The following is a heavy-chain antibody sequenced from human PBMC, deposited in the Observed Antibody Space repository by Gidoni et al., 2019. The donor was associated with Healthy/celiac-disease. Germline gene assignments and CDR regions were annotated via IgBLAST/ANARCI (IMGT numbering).Heavy chain of an antibody. Sequence: EVQLVESGGGLVQPGRSLRLSGSASGLPFDYYAMHWVRQAPGKGLEWVSGISWNSGSIGYADSVKGRFTISRDNAKNSLYLQMNSLRAEDTALYYCAKVVMVRGVIGYFDYWGQGTLVTVSS. CDR1: GLPFDYYA. J-gene: IGHJ4*02. CDR3: AKVVMVRGVIGYFDY. V-gene: IGHV3-9*01. D-gene: IGHD3-10*01. CDR2: ISWNSGSI.